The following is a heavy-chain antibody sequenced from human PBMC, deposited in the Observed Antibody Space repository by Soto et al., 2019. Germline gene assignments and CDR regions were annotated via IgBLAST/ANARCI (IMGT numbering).Heavy chain of an antibody. V-gene: IGHV3-23*01. CDR1: GLTFSSYA. J-gene: IGHJ4*02. CDR2: ISGSGGST. Sequence: EVQLLESGGGLVQPGGSLRLSCAASGLTFSSYAMSWVRQAPGKGLEWVSAISGSGGSTYYADSVKGRFTISRDNSKNTLYLQMNSLRAEDTAVYYCAKSVVYCSSTSCLGEDYWGQGTLVTVSS. D-gene: IGHD2-2*01. CDR3: AKSVVYCSSTSCLGEDY.